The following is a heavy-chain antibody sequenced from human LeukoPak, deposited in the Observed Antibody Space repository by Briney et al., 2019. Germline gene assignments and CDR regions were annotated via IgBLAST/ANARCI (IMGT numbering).Heavy chain of an antibody. CDR2: IISTGTI. CDR1: GASISGYY. V-gene: IGHV4-59*12. Sequence: SETLSLTCTVSGASISGYYWSWIRQPPGKRLEWIGYIISTGTINYNPSLKSRVTISIDTSKNQFSLKLSSVTAADTAVYYCARLVVVTAIQGGYFDYWGQGTLVTVSS. J-gene: IGHJ4*02. D-gene: IGHD2-21*02. CDR3: ARLVVVTAIQGGYFDY.